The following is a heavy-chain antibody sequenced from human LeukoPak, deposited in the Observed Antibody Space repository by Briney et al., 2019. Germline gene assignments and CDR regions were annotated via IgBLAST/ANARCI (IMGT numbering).Heavy chain of an antibody. J-gene: IGHJ4*02. CDR1: GHPYTSYG. D-gene: IGHD6-19*01. V-gene: IGHV3-30*03. CDR3: AGGYSSGWYPHCFDY. Sequence: GGSQTLPCAASGHPYTSYGIHWLRQAPGKGLEWVALNSYDGSKKSYAHSVGGRFTLSRDNSENTLFLKMNSLRADDTVVYYCAGGYSSGWYPHCFDYWGQGTLVTVSS. CDR2: NSYDGSKK.